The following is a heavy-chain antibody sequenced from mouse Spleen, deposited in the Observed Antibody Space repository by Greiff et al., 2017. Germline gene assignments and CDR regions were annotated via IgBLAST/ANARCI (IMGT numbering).Heavy chain of an antibody. J-gene: IGHJ4*01. CDR1: GYTFTSYS. CDR2: INPSSGYT. D-gene: IGHD2-5*01. Sequence: VQLQQSEAELAKPGASVKLSCKASGYTFTSYSMHWVKQRPGQGLEWIGYINPSSGYTKYNQKFKDKATLTADKSSSTAYMQLSSLTYEDSAVYYCERVRVSNYGVYYAMDYWGQGTPVTVSS. V-gene: IGHV1-7*01. CDR3: ERVRVSNYGVYYAMDY.